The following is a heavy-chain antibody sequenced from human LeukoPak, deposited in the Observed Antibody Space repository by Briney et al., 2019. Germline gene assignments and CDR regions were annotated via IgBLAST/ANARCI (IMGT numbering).Heavy chain of an antibody. Sequence: RSSETLSLTCTVSGGSISSGDYYWTWIRQHPGKGLEWIGYIYYSGSTYYNPSLKSRLTISVDTSKNQFSLKVSSVTAADTAVYYCARAKYNSGWYLDYWGQGTLVTVSS. D-gene: IGHD6-19*01. CDR2: IYYSGST. J-gene: IGHJ4*02. V-gene: IGHV4-31*03. CDR3: ARAKYNSGWYLDY. CDR1: GGSISSGDYY.